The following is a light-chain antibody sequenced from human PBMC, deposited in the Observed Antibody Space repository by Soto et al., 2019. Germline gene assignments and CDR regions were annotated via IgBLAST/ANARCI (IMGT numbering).Light chain of an antibody. J-gene: IGKJ4*01. Sequence: EIVLTQSPGTLSLSPGERATLSCRASQSVSSSYLAWYQQKPGQAPRLLIYGASSRATGIPDRFSGSGSGTDFTLTISRREAEDYGVYYCQQYCSSPLTFGGGNKLEIK. CDR3: QQYCSSPLT. CDR2: GAS. V-gene: IGKV3-20*01. CDR1: QSVSSSY.